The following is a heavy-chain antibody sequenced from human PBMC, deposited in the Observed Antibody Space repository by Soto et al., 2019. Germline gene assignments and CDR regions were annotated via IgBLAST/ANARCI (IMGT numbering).Heavy chain of an antibody. CDR3: AREGGSGWTFDY. J-gene: IGHJ4*02. Sequence: QVQLVESGGGVVQAGRSMRLSCAVSGFTFTSHGMHWVRQAPGKGLEWVAVIWYDGSQKYYADSVKGRFTISRDNSRNTLYLQMNSLRVEDTAVYYCAREGGSGWTFDYWGQGSLVTVSS. CDR1: GFTFTSHG. D-gene: IGHD6-19*01. V-gene: IGHV3-33*01. CDR2: IWYDGSQK.